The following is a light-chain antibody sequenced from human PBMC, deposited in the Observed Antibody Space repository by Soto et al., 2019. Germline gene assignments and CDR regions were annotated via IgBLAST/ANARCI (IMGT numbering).Light chain of an antibody. CDR1: QSVGIN. CDR2: GAS. CDR3: QQYGSSLWT. J-gene: IGKJ1*01. V-gene: IGKV3-15*01. Sequence: EIVMTQSPATLSVSPGERATLSCRASQSVGINVAWYQQKPGQAPRLLIYGASSGATGVPARFSGSGSGTEFTLTIPSLQSEDSEVYFCQQYGSSLWTFGQGTKVDIK.